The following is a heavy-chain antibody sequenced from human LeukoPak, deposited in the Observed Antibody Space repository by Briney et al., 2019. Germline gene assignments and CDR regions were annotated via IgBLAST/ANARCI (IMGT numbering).Heavy chain of an antibody. J-gene: IGHJ4*02. V-gene: IGHV3-23*01. CDR3: AKSWLRLGGDY. CDR2: VSGSGGST. Sequence: GGSRRLSCAASGFTFSNYAMSWVRQAPGKGLEWVSAVSGSGGSTYYADSVQGRFTISRDNSKNTLYLQMNSLRTEDTAVYYCAKSWLRLGGDYWGQGTLVTVSS. D-gene: IGHD5-12*01. CDR1: GFTFSNYA.